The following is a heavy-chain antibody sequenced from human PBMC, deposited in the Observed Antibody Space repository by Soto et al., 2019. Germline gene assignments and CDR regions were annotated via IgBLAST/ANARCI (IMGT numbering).Heavy chain of an antibody. CDR1: GGSISSGGYY. J-gene: IGHJ3*02. Sequence: QVQLQESGPGLVKPSQTLSLTCTVSGGSISSGGYYWSWIRQHPGKGLEWIGYIYYSGSTYYNPSLKSRVTLSVATSKHQFSLKLSSVTAADTAVYYCARGLDGARAAFDIWGQGTMVTVSS. CDR3: ARGLDGARAAFDI. D-gene: IGHD4-17*01. CDR2: IYYSGST. V-gene: IGHV4-31*03.